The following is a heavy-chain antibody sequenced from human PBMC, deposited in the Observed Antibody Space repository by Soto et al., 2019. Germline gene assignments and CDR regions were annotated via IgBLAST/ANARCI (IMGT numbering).Heavy chain of an antibody. Sequence: GSGPTLVNPTQTLTLTCTFSGFSLSTSGMCVSWIRQPPGKALEWLALIDWDDDKYYSTSLKTRLTISKDTSKNQVVLTMTNMDPVDTATYYCARIRGSGWYGQAEGHAYQALNYGMDVWGQGTTVTVSS. CDR1: GFSLSTSGMC. CDR2: IDWDDDK. CDR3: ARIRGSGWYGQAEGHAYQALNYGMDV. J-gene: IGHJ6*02. D-gene: IGHD6-19*01. V-gene: IGHV2-70*01.